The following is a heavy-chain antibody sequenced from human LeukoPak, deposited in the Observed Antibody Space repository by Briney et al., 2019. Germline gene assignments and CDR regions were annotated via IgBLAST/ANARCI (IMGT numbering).Heavy chain of an antibody. J-gene: IGHJ3*02. V-gene: IGHV5-51*01. CDR3: ARAGESKAFDI. D-gene: IGHD1-26*01. Sequence: GESLKISCKGSGYSFSNHWIAWVRQMPGKGLEWMGIIYPGDSDTTYSPSFQGQVTISADKSISTAYLQWSSLKASDTAIYYCARAGESKAFDIWGQGTMVTVSS. CDR1: GYSFSNHW. CDR2: IYPGDSDT.